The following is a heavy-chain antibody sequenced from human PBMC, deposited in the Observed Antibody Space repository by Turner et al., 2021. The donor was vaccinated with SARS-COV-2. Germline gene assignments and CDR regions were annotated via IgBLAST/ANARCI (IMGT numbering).Heavy chain of an antibody. Sequence: EVHLVESGGGLVQPGGSLRLSCAASGFTVRSNYMRWVRQALGKGLEWVSVNYRGDSTFYADAVKGRFTITRDSYKNSLYLQMNSLRTEDTAVYYCARDMNGGRGPWGQGTLVTVSS. D-gene: IGHD1-1*01. CDR1: GFTVRSNY. V-gene: IGHV3-66*01. J-gene: IGHJ5*02. CDR3: ARDMNGGRGP. CDR2: NYRGDST.